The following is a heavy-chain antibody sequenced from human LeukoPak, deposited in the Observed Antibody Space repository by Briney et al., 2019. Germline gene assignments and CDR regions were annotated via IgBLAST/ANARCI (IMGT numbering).Heavy chain of an antibody. V-gene: IGHV3-21*01. CDR3: ARGLNTRSVYYMDV. J-gene: IGHJ6*03. CDR1: GFTFSNAW. CDR2: ISGSSSYI. Sequence: PGGSLRLSCAASGFTFSNAWMSWVRQAQGKGLEWVSSISGSSSYIYYADSVKGRFTVSRDNVKNSLYLQMNSLRAEDTAVYYCARGLNTRSVYYMDVWGIGTTVTFSS.